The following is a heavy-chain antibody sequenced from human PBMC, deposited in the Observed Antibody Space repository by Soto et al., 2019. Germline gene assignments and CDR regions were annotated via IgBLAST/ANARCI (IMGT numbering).Heavy chain of an antibody. J-gene: IGHJ6*02. V-gene: IGHV1-69*13. CDR3: ARDQAGAWFGELSRGGIDV. CDR1: GGTFSSYA. D-gene: IGHD3-10*01. Sequence: SVKVSCKASGGTFSSYAISWVRQAPGQGLEWMGGIIPIFGTANYAQKFQGRVTITADESTSTAYMELSSLRSEDTAVYYCARDQAGAWFGELSRGGIDVWGQGTTVTVSS. CDR2: IIPIFGTA.